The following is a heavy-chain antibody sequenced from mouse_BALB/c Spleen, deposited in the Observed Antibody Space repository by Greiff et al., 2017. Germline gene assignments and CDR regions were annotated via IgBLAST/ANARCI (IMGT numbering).Heavy chain of an antibody. D-gene: IGHD2-3*01. V-gene: IGHV1-80*01. Sequence: VKLMESGAELVRPGSSVKISCKASGYAFSSYWMNWVKQRPGQGLEWIGQIYPGDGDTNYNGKFKGKATLTADKSSSTAYMQLSSLTSEDSAVYCGARSGDGYPTFAYWGQGTLVTVSA. J-gene: IGHJ3*01. CDR3: ARSGDGYPTFAY. CDR2: IYPGDGDT. CDR1: GYAFSSYW.